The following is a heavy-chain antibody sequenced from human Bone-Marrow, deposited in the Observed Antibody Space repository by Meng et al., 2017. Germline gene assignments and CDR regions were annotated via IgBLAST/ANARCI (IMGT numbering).Heavy chain of an antibody. D-gene: IGHD6-13*01. V-gene: IGHV4-4*02. Sequence: SETLSLTCAVSGGSISSSNWWSWVRQPPGKGLEWIGEIYHSGYTNYNPSLKSRVTISVDNSKNQFSLKLSSVTAADTAVYYCARVRGGIAAAGTGFDYWGQGTLVTVSS. CDR3: ARVRGGIAAAGTGFDY. CDR1: GGSISSSNW. J-gene: IGHJ4*02. CDR2: IYHSGYT.